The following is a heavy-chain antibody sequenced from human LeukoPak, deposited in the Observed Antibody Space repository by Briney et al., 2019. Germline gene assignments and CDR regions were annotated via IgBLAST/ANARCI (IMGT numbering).Heavy chain of an antibody. CDR2: INHSGST. V-gene: IGHV4-34*01. Sequence: SETLSLTCAVYGGSFSGYYWSWIRQPPGKGLEWIGEINHSGSTNYNPSLKSRVTISVDTSKNQFSLKLSSVSAADTAVYYCASFIEYTSSDAFDIWGQGTMVTVSS. J-gene: IGHJ3*02. CDR1: GGSFSGYY. D-gene: IGHD6-6*01. CDR3: ASFIEYTSSDAFDI.